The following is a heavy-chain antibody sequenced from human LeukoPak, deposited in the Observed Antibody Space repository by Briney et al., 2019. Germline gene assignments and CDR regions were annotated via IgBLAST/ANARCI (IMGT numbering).Heavy chain of an antibody. J-gene: IGHJ4*02. D-gene: IGHD4-17*01. V-gene: IGHV3-23*01. CDR1: GFTFSSYA. CDR3: ARRVPYTVATDY. Sequence: GGSLRLSCAASGFTFSSYAIHWVRQAPGKGLQWVSAINPTDDTTYYADSVKGRFTISRDDSKNTLYLQMNSLRAEDTAVYYCARRVPYTVATDYWGQGTLVTVSS. CDR2: INPTDDTT.